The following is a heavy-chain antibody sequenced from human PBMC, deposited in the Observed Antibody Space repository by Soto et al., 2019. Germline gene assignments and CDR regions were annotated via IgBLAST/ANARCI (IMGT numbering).Heavy chain of an antibody. J-gene: IGHJ3*02. CDR1: GYNFTSYG. CDR3: ARDLYYSSGRYFDHDAFDI. CDR2: ISPHNYRT. Sequence: QVPLVQSGADVKKPGASVKVSCKASGYNFTSYGISWVRQAPGQGLAWMGWISPHNYRTKDSRRFQDRVTMTTETATSTVYMELGSLRSDDTAVYYCARDLYYSSGRYFDHDAFDIWGQGTVVTVSS. V-gene: IGHV1-18*01. D-gene: IGHD6-19*01.